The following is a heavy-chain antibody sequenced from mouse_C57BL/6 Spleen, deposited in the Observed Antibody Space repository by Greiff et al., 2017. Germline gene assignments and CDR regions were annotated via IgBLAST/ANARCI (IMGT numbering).Heavy chain of an antibody. Sequence: VKLMESGAELVRPGASVTLSCKASGYTFTDYEMHWVKQTPVHGLEWIGAIDPETGGTAYNQKFKGKAILTADKSSSTAYMELRSLTSEDSAVYYCTRRGYDGEPAYWGQGTLVTVSA. CDR1: GYTFTDYE. CDR2: IDPETGGT. D-gene: IGHD2-2*01. CDR3: TRRGYDGEPAY. V-gene: IGHV1-15*01. J-gene: IGHJ3*01.